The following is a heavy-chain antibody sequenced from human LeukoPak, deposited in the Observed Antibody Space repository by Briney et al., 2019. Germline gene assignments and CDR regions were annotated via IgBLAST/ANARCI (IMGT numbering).Heavy chain of an antibody. D-gene: IGHD2-2*02. Sequence: GASVKVSCKASGYTFTGYYMHWVRQAPGQGLEWTGWINPNSGGTNYAQKFQGRVTMTRDTSISTAYMELSRLRSDDTAVYYCARDGGDCSSTSCYTALDPWGQGTLVTVSS. V-gene: IGHV1-2*02. CDR3: ARDGGDCSSTSCYTALDP. J-gene: IGHJ5*02. CDR2: INPNSGGT. CDR1: GYTFTGYY.